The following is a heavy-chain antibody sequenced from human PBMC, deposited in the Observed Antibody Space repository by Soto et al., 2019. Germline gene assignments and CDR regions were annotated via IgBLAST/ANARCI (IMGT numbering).Heavy chain of an antibody. CDR3: AMRIAAAGTAIDY. CDR2: INAGNGNT. D-gene: IGHD6-13*01. V-gene: IGHV1-3*01. J-gene: IGHJ4*02. Sequence: ASVKVSCKASGYTFTSYAMHWVRQAPGQRLEWMGWINAGNGNTKYSQKFQGRVTITRDTSASTAYMELSSLRSEDTAVYYCAMRIAAAGTAIDYWGTGTLVTVST. CDR1: GYTFTSYA.